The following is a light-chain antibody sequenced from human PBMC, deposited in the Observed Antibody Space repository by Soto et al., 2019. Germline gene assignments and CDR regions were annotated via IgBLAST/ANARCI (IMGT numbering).Light chain of an antibody. V-gene: IGLV1-47*01. CDR3: AAWDDSLTGHYV. J-gene: IGLJ1*01. CDR2: SNN. CDR1: SSNIGNNY. Sequence: QSVLTQPPSASGTPGQRVSISCSGNSSNIGNNYVSWYQHLPGTAPKLLIYSNNQRPSGVPDRFSGSKSGTSASLAISGLRSQGEADYYCAAWDDSLTGHYVFGTGIKVTVL.